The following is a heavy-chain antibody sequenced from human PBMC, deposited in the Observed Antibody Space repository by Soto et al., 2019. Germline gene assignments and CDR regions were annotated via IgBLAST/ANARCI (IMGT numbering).Heavy chain of an antibody. J-gene: IGHJ4*02. D-gene: IGHD3-16*01. Sequence: PGGSLRLSCATSGFSISDKFMSWVRQAPGKGLEWISVISSGGDPSYADSVKGRFTISRDITKNTLFLQMTSLGADDTAVYFCARDSGYSSAYWEHYFDYWGQGTLVTVSS. V-gene: IGHV3-53*01. CDR2: ISSGGDP. CDR3: ARDSGYSSAYWEHYFDY. CDR1: GFSISDKF.